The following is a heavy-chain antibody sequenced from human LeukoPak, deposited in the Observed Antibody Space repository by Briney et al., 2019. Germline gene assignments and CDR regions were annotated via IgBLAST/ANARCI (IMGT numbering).Heavy chain of an antibody. CDR1: GGTFSSYA. D-gene: IGHD3-22*01. CDR2: IIPIFGTA. V-gene: IGHV1-69*05. CDR3: ASGGDYYDSSGYLEY. J-gene: IGHJ4*02. Sequence: GASVKVSCKASGGTFSSYAISWVRQAPGQGLEWMGRIIPIFGTANYAQKFQGRVTITTDESTSTAYMELSSLRSEDTAVYYCASGGDYYDSSGYLEYRGQGTLSPSPQ.